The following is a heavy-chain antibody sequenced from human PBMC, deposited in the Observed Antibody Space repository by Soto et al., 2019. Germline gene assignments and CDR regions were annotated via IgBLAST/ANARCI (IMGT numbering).Heavy chain of an antibody. Sequence: QVQLVQSGAEVKKPGASVKVSCKASGYTFTSYAMHWVRQAPGQRLEWMGWINAGNGNTKYSQKFQGRVTITRDTSASTAYMELSRLRSEDTAVYYCACGGDMVPGSPPGGYYDSRDVWGKGTTVTVSS. CDR1: GYTFTSYA. CDR3: ACGGDMVPGSPPGGYYDSRDV. V-gene: IGHV1-3*01. CDR2: INAGNGNT. J-gene: IGHJ6*03. D-gene: IGHD3-9*01.